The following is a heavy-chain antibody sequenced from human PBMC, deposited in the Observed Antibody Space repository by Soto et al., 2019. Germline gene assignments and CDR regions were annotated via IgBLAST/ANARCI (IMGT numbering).Heavy chain of an antibody. D-gene: IGHD3-10*01. CDR3: AKAWSFGASVASYFDH. CDR1: GFTFRAYG. J-gene: IGHJ4*02. CDR2: IAHNGGNE. Sequence: QVQLLESGGGGVQPGRSLRLACAASGFTFRAYGMHWVRQAPGKGLEWVASIAHNGGNEYYGDSVKGRFTVSRDNSKATVDLQINSLTPEDTAVYYCAKAWSFGASVASYFDHWGQGTLVTVS. V-gene: IGHV3-30*18.